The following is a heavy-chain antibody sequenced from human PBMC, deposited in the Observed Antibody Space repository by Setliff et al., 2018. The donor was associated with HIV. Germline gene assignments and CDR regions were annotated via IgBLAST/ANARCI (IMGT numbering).Heavy chain of an antibody. D-gene: IGHD2-15*01. J-gene: IGHJ5*02. V-gene: IGHV4-39*01. CDR1: DASIKSNNYY. Sequence: SETLSLTCSVSDASIKSNNYYWVWIRQTPGKGLEWIGSIYQSGTAYYSPSLKSRVTISVDTSKNQFSLNLSSVTATDTAVYFCSRLTRSSSNSYRGRFDPWGQGTLVTSPQ. CDR2: IYQSGTA. CDR3: SRLTRSSSNSYRGRFDP.